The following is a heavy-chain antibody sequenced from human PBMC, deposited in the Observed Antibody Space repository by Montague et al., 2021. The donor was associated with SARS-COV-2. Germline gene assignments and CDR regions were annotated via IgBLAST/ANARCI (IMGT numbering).Heavy chain of an antibody. CDR3: ARDLGGIDV. V-gene: IGHV4-31*03. CDR2: IDKNGTT. CDR1: GGSISYGGYV. Sequence: TLSLTCTVSGGSISYGGYVWNCIRQHPGKGLEWNRYIDKNGTTQYNPYLQGRVRLSIDTSKNPFSLDSGSATAADRALCECARDLGGIDVWGQGTTVIVSS. J-gene: IGHJ6*02. D-gene: IGHD3-10*01.